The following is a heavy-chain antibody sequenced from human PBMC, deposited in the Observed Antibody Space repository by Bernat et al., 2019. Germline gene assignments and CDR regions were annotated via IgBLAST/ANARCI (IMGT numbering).Heavy chain of an antibody. D-gene: IGHD2/OR15-2a*01. Sequence: EVQLQQSGPELVKPGASVKISCKASGYTFTDYYMNWVKQSHGKSLEWIGDINPNNGGTSYNQKFKGKATLTVDKSSSTAYMELRSLTSEDSAVYYCARTFYGNYDWYFDVWGTGTTVTGSS. J-gene: IGHJ6*03. CDR2: INPNNGGT. V-gene: IGHV1-69-2*01. CDR3: ARTFYGNYDWYFDV. CDR1: GYTFTDYY.